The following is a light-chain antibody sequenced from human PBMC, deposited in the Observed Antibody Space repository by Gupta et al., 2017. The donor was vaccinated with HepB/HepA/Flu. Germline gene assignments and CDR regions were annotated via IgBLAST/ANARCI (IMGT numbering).Light chain of an antibody. CDR3: QAGDSSNDVV. J-gene: IGLJ2*01. CDR2: QDS. V-gene: IGLV3-1*01. CDR1: KLGDKY. Sequence: SSELTQPPSVSVSPGQTASITCSGDKLGDKYACWYQQKPGQSPVLVIYQDSKRPAGIPERFSGSYSGNTATLTISGTQAMEDADYYCQAGDSSNDVVFGGGTKLTVL.